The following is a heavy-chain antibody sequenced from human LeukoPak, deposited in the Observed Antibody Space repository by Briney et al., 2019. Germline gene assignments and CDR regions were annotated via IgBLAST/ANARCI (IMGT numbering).Heavy chain of an antibody. J-gene: IGHJ4*02. D-gene: IGHD6-19*01. CDR1: GGSFSGYY. CDR2: INHSGST. Sequence: SETLSLTCAVYGGSFSGYYWSWIRQPPGKGLEWIGEINHSGSTNYNPSLKSRVTISVDTSKNQFSLKLSSVTAADTAVYYCARETVAGTCDYWGQGTLVTVSS. V-gene: IGHV4-34*01. CDR3: ARETVAGTCDY.